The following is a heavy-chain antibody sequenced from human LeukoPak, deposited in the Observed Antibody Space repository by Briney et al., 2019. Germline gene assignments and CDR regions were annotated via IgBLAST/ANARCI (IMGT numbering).Heavy chain of an antibody. D-gene: IGHD2-2*02. CDR3: ARVRIRDCSSTSCYRVDWFDP. Sequence: ASVKVSCKASGYTFTSYDINWVRQATGQGLEWMGWMNPNSGNTGYAQKSQGRVTMTRNTSISTAYMELSSLRSEDTAVYYCARVRIRDCSSTSCYRVDWFDPWGQGTLVTVSS. J-gene: IGHJ5*02. CDR2: MNPNSGNT. CDR1: GYTFTSYD. V-gene: IGHV1-8*01.